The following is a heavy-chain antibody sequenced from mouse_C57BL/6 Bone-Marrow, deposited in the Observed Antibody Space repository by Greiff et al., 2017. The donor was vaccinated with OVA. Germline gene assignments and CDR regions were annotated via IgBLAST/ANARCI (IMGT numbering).Heavy chain of an antibody. CDR1: GYTFTSYW. D-gene: IGHD1-1*01. V-gene: IGHV1-55*01. Sequence: QVQLQQSGAELVKPGASVKMSCKASGYTFTSYWITWVKQRPGQGLAWIGDIYPGSGSTNYNEKFKSKATLTVDTSSSTAYMQLSSLTSEDSAVYYCARWRYDTTVGDYWGQGTTLTVSS. CDR2: IYPGSGST. J-gene: IGHJ2*01. CDR3: ARWRYDTTVGDY.